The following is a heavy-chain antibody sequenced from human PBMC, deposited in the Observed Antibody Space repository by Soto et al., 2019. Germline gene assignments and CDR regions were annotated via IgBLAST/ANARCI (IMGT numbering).Heavy chain of an antibody. V-gene: IGHV3-23*01. J-gene: IGHJ6*02. Sequence: HPGGSLRLSCAASGFTFSSYAMSWVRQAPGKGLEWVSAISGSGGSTYYADSVKGRFTISRDNSKNTLYLQMNSLRAEDTAVYYCAKDPPNSLRYRILSGMDVWGQGTTVTVSS. CDR3: AKDPPNSLRYRILSGMDV. CDR1: GFTFSSYA. D-gene: IGHD3-9*01. CDR2: ISGSGGST.